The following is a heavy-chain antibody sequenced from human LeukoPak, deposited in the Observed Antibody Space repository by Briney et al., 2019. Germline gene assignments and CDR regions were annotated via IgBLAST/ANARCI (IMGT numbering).Heavy chain of an antibody. Sequence: GASVTVSCKASGYTFTSYDINWVRQAPGQGLEWMGWMNPNSGNTDYARKFQGRVTMTRNTSISTAYMEVSSLRSEDTAVYYCARAVRKTGGVVITYYFDYWGQGTLVTVSS. CDR3: ARAVRKTGGVVITYYFDY. D-gene: IGHD3-22*01. J-gene: IGHJ4*02. CDR2: MNPNSGNT. CDR1: GYTFTSYD. V-gene: IGHV1-8*01.